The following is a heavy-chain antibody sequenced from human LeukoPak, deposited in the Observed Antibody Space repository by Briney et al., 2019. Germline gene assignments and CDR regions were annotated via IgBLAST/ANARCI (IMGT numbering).Heavy chain of an antibody. Sequence: GGSLRLSCTASGFTFSSYNMNWVRQAPGKGLGWVSYISTAFSSTKYYADSVKGRFTISRDNAKNSLYLQMNSLRVEDTAVYYCAKHRGSYGDFIFLDFWGQGTLVTVSS. V-gene: IGHV3-48*01. J-gene: IGHJ4*02. CDR1: GFTFSSYN. D-gene: IGHD2-21*02. CDR3: AKHRGSYGDFIFLDF. CDR2: ISTAFSSTK.